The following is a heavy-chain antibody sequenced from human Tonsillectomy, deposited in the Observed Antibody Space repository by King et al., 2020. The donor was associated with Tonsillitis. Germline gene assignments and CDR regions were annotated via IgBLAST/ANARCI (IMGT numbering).Heavy chain of an antibody. J-gene: IGHJ5*02. CDR1: GFTFSSYA. CDR2: IGGSGGST. Sequence: VQLVESGGGLVQPGGSLRLSCAASGFTFSSYARSWVRQAPGKGLEWGSAIGGSGGSTYCADSVKGRFTLSRDNSKNTLYLQMNSLRADDTAVYYCAKGYSSSWYAGATWFDPWGQGTLVTVSS. V-gene: IGHV3-23*04. D-gene: IGHD6-13*01. CDR3: AKGYSSSWYAGATWFDP.